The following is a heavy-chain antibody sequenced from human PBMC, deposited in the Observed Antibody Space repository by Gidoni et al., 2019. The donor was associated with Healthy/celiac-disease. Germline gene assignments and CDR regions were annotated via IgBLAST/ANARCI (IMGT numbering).Heavy chain of an antibody. CDR2: IYPGDSDT. CDR1: GYSFPSYW. Sequence: EVQLVQSGAEVKKPGESLKISCKGPGYSFPSYWIGWVRQMPGKGLELMGIIYPGDSDTRYSPSFQGQVTISADKSISTAYLQWSSLKASDTAMYYCARQLVGYSSGWFFDYWGQGTLVTVSS. V-gene: IGHV5-51*01. CDR3: ARQLVGYSSGWFFDY. D-gene: IGHD6-19*01. J-gene: IGHJ4*02.